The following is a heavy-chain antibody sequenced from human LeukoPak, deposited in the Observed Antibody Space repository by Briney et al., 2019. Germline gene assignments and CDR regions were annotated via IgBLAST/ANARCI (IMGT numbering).Heavy chain of an antibody. CDR2: IYSGGNT. D-gene: IGHD3-10*01. CDR3: ALNLDYYGSGSFDY. Sequence: GSLRLSCAASGFTVSSNYMNWVRQAPGKGLEWVSVIYSGGNTYHADSVKGRFTISRDNAKNSLYLQMNSLRAEDTAVYYCALNLDYYGSGSFDYWGQGTLVTVSS. V-gene: IGHV3-66*01. CDR1: GFTVSSNY. J-gene: IGHJ4*02.